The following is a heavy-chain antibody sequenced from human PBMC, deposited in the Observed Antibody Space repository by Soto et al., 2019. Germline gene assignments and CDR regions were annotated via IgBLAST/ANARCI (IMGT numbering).Heavy chain of an antibody. CDR2: IIPIFGTA. J-gene: IGHJ4*02. D-gene: IGHD3-22*01. V-gene: IGHV1-69*01. CDR1: GGTFSSYA. Sequence: QVQLVQSGAEVKKPGSSVKVSCKASGGTFSSYAISWVRQAPGQGLEWMVGIIPIFGTANYAQKFQGRVTITADESTSTAYMELSSLRSEDTAVYYCARDPRHYYDSSGYYYFDYWGQGTLVTVSS. CDR3: ARDPRHYYDSSGYYYFDY.